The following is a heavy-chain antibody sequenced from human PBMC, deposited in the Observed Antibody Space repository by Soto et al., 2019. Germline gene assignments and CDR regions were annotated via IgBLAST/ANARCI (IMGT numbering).Heavy chain of an antibody. D-gene: IGHD3-16*01. CDR1: GYTFRNYA. J-gene: IGHJ4*02. CDR2: ISAYNGNT. Sequence: ASVKVSFKASGYTFRNYAITWVRQAPGQGLEWMGWISAYNGNTNYAQKLQGRVAMTTDTATSTAYMELRSLRSDDTAVFYCARDGVGGGGVFFDYWGPGTLVTVSS. CDR3: ARDGVGGGGVFFDY. V-gene: IGHV1-18*01.